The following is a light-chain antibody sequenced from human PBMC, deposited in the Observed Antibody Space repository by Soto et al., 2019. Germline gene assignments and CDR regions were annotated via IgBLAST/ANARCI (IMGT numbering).Light chain of an antibody. CDR3: QQRSTWPPS. CDR1: QSVNSY. Sequence: EIVLTQSPATLSLSPGERATLSCRASQSVNSYLAWYQQKPGQAPGLLIYDASNRATGIPARFSGSVSGTDFTLTISCLEPEDIAVYYCQQRSTWPPSFGGGTKVEIK. V-gene: IGKV3-11*01. CDR2: DAS. J-gene: IGKJ4*01.